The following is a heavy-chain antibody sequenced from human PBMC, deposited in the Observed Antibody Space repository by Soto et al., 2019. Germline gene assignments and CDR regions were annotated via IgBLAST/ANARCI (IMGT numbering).Heavy chain of an antibody. CDR3: AKTLNEWLLGLD. CDR2: ISAYNGNT. CDR1: GYTFTSYG. J-gene: IGHJ4*02. D-gene: IGHD3-3*01. V-gene: IGHV1-18*01. Sequence: QVKLVQSGAEVKKPGASVKVSCKASGYTFTSYGISWVRKAPGQGLEWMGWISAYNGNTNYAQKFQGRVTMTTDTSTSTAYMELRSLRSDDTAVYYCAKTLNEWLLGLDWGQGTLVTVSS.